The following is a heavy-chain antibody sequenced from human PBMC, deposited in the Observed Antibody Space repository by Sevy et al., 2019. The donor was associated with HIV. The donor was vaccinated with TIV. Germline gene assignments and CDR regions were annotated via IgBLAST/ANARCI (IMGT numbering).Heavy chain of an antibody. J-gene: IGHJ4*02. CDR3: ARAYCSGGRCYSLAY. Sequence: ASVKVSCKASGFNLNIYGISWVRQAPGQGLEWLGWSSGDNGNSNYAQKLQGRVTMTTDTSTNTAYMELRSLGSDDTAIYYCARAYCSGGRCYSLAYWGQGTLVTVSS. V-gene: IGHV1-18*01. CDR1: GFNLNIYG. D-gene: IGHD2-15*01. CDR2: SSGDNGNS.